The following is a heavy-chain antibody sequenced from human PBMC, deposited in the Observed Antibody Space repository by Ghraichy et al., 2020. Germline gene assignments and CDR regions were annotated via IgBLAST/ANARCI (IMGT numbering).Heavy chain of an antibody. Sequence: GGSLRLSCAASGFTFDDYAMHWVRQAPGKGLEWVSGISWNSGSIGYADSVKGRFTISRDNAKNSLYLQMNSLRAEDTALYYCAKDIAARYHYGMDVWGQGTTVTVSS. J-gene: IGHJ6*02. V-gene: IGHV3-9*01. CDR3: AKDIAARYHYGMDV. D-gene: IGHD6-6*01. CDR2: ISWNSGSI. CDR1: GFTFDDYA.